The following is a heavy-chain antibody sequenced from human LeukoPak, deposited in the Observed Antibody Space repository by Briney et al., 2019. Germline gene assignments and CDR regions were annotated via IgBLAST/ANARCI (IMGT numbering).Heavy chain of an antibody. V-gene: IGHV1-69*06. CDR1: GGTFSSYA. J-gene: IGHJ6*03. D-gene: IGHD2-15*01. CDR3: AINQAGYCGGGSCYRHEFYYMDV. CDR2: IIPIFGTA. Sequence: ASVKVSCKASGGTFSSYAISWVRQAPGQGLEWMGGIIPIFGTANYAQKFQGRVTITADKSTSTAYMELSSLRSEDTAMYYCAINQAGYCGGGSCYRHEFYYMDVWGKGTSVTVSS.